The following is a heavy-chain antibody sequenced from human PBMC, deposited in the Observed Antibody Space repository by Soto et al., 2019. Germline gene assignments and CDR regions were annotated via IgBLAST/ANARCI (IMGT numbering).Heavy chain of an antibody. Sequence: ASVKVSCKASGYTFTAFYMNWVRQAPGQGLEWMGWVNPNTGVTKYAQKFQGRVTMTRDTSINTAYMELSGLTSDDTAVYYCARGYYDFWSGYSRSHYGMDVWGQGTTVTVSS. V-gene: IGHV1-2*02. D-gene: IGHD3-3*01. J-gene: IGHJ6*02. CDR3: ARGYYDFWSGYSRSHYGMDV. CDR1: GYTFTAFY. CDR2: VNPNTGVT.